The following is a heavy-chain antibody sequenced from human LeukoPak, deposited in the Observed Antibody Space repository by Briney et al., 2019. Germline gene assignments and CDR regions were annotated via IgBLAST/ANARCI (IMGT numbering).Heavy chain of an antibody. V-gene: IGHV3-74*01. D-gene: IGHD5-24*01. CDR1: GFTFSSYS. Sequence: PGGSLRLSCAASGFTFSSYSMNWVRQAPGKGLVWVSRVNNDGSSTNYADSVKGRFTISRDNAKNTLYLQMNSLTAEDTAVYYCTSTSATLRAFDIWGQGTMVTVSS. CDR2: VNNDGSST. J-gene: IGHJ3*02. CDR3: TSTSATLRAFDI.